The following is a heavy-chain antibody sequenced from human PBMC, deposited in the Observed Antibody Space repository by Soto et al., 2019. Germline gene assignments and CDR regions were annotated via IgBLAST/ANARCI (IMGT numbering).Heavy chain of an antibody. V-gene: IGHV1-8*01. CDR2: MNPNSGNT. J-gene: IGHJ6*02. D-gene: IGHD1-1*01. CDR1: GYTFASYD. Sequence: QVQLVQSGAEVKKPGASVKVSRKASGYTFASYDINWVRQATGQGLEWMGWMNPNSGNTGYAQKFQGRVTMTRNTSISTAYMELSSLRSEDTAVYYCARERTGTTSMDVWGQGTTVTVSS. CDR3: ARERTGTTSMDV.